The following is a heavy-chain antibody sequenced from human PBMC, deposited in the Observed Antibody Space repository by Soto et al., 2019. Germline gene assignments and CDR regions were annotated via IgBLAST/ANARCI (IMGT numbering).Heavy chain of an antibody. V-gene: IGHV3-49*03. CDR2: IRSKAYGGTT. CDR1: GFTFGDYA. Sequence: GGSLRLSCTASGFTFGDYAMSWFRQAPGKGLEWVGFIRSKAYGGTTEYAASVKGRFTISRDDSKSIAYLQMNSLKTEDTAVYYCTRGYYYDSSGYYPYAFDIWGQGTMVTVSS. J-gene: IGHJ3*02. CDR3: TRGYYYDSSGYYPYAFDI. D-gene: IGHD3-22*01.